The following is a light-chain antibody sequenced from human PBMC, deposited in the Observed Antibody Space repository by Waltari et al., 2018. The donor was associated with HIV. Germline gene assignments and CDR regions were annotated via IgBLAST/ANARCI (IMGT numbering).Light chain of an antibody. J-gene: IGLJ2*01. Sequence: QSVLTQPPSVSAAPGQKVTISCSGSSSNIGNNFVSWYQQLPGTTPKLLIYESNNRPSGIPDRFCGSKSGTSATLGITGLQTGDEADYYCATWDSSLSVGVVFGGGTKLTVL. CDR2: ESN. CDR3: ATWDSSLSVGVV. V-gene: IGLV1-51*02. CDR1: SSNIGNNF.